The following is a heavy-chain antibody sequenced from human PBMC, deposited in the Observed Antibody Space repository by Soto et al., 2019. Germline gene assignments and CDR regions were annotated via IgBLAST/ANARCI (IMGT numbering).Heavy chain of an antibody. V-gene: IGHV1-2*04. CDR2: INPNSGGT. CDR3: ARAPYDILTGFYNWFYA. J-gene: IGHJ5*02. CDR1: GYTFTGYY. Sequence: ASVKVSCKASGYTFTGYYMHWVRQAPGQGLEWMGWINPNSGGTNYAQKFQGWVTMTRDTSISTAYMELSRLRSDDTAVYYCARAPYDILTGFYNWFYAWGQGTLVTVAS. D-gene: IGHD3-9*01.